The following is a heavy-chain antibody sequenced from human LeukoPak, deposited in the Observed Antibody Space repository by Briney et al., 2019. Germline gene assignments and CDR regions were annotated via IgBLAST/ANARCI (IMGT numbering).Heavy chain of an antibody. CDR1: GGSISSSSYY. J-gene: IGHJ3*02. V-gene: IGHV4-39*07. CDR2: IYYSGST. D-gene: IGHD3-10*01. CDR3: ARDPNLWADAFDI. Sequence: SETLSLTCTVSGGSISSSSYYWGWIRQPPGKGLEWIGSIYYSGSTYYNPSLKSRVTMSVDTSKNQFSLKLSSVTAADTAVYYCARDPNLWADAFDIWGQGTMVTVSS.